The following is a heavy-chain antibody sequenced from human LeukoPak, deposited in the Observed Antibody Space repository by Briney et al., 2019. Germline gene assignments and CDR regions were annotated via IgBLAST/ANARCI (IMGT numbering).Heavy chain of an antibody. CDR3: ARSLIIVPSRESYYFDY. V-gene: IGHV3-48*01. Sequence: GGSLRLSCAASGFTFSSDSMNWVRQAPGKGLEWVSYISSSSSTIYYADSVKGRFTISRDNAKNSLYLQMNSLRAEDTAVYYCARSLIIVPSRESYYFDYWGQGTLVTISS. CDR2: ISSSSSTI. D-gene: IGHD2-21*01. J-gene: IGHJ4*02. CDR1: GFTFSSDS.